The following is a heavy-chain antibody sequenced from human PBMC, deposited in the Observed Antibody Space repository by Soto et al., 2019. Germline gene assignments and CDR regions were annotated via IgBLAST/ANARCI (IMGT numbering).Heavy chain of an antibody. CDR1: GYTFTSYY. Sequence: ASVKVSCKASGYTFTSYYMHWVRQAPGQGLEWMGIINPSGGSTSYAQKFQGRVTMTRDTSTSTVYMELRSLRSDDTAVYYCARVGDYTIFGVVRPEYGMDVWGQGTTVTVSS. J-gene: IGHJ6*02. V-gene: IGHV1-46*01. CDR3: ARVGDYTIFGVVRPEYGMDV. D-gene: IGHD3-3*01. CDR2: INPSGGST.